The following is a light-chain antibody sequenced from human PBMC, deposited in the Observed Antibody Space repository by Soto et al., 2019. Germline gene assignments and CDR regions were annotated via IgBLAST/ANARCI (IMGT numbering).Light chain of an antibody. Sequence: EIVLTQFPGTLSLSPGERATLSCRASQSVGSNYLAWYQQRPGQPPNLLIFGASHRAPDIPDRFSGSGSGTDFTLTISRLEPEDFAVYYCQQYGSSPITFGQGTDWRL. CDR3: QQYGSSPIT. J-gene: IGKJ5*01. CDR2: GAS. V-gene: IGKV3-20*01. CDR1: QSVGSNY.